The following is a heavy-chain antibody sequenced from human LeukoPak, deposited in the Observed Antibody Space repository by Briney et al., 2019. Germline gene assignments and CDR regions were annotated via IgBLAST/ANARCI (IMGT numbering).Heavy chain of an antibody. D-gene: IGHD4-17*01. CDR3: AGGPTTVTRAFDY. CDR1: GVSISSSNSY. V-gene: IGHV4-39*07. Sequence: SETLSLTCTVSGVSISSSNSYWGWIRQPPGKGLEWIGSIYYSGNTYYNASLKSRVTMSVDTSKNQFSLKLSSVTAADTAVYYCAGGPTTVTRAFDYWGQGTLVTVSS. J-gene: IGHJ4*02. CDR2: IYYSGNT.